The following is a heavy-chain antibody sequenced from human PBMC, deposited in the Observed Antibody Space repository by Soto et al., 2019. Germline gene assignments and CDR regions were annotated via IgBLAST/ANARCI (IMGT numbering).Heavy chain of an antibody. CDR1: GGTFSSYT. V-gene: IGHV1-69*08. Sequence: QVQLVQSGAEVKKPGSSVKVSCKASGGTFSSYTISWVRQAPGQGLEWMGRIIPILGIANYAQKFQGRVTITADKSTSKAYMELSSLRSEDTAVDYCARDLPDDSSGYYYGWFDPWGQGTLVTVSS. D-gene: IGHD3-22*01. J-gene: IGHJ5*02. CDR3: ARDLPDDSSGYYYGWFDP. CDR2: IIPILGIA.